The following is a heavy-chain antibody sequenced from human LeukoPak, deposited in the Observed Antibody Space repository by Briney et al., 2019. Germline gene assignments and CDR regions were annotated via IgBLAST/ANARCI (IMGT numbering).Heavy chain of an antibody. D-gene: IGHD3-22*01. CDR3: ARGYYDSSGHFDY. CDR2: IYTSGST. CDR1: GGSISSGSYY. J-gene: IGHJ4*02. Sequence: PSETLSLTCTVSGGSISSGSYYWSWIRQPAGKGLEWIGRIYTSGSTNYDPSLKSRVTISVDTSKNQFSLKLSSVTAADTAVYYCARGYYDSSGHFDYWGQGTLVTVSS. V-gene: IGHV4-61*02.